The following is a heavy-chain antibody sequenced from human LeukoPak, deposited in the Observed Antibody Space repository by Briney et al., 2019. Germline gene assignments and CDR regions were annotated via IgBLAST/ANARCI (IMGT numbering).Heavy chain of an antibody. J-gene: IGHJ3*02. CDR3: AREGCSSTSCYGLVYGDNAIDAFDI. CDR2: IYYSGNT. Sequence: SETLSLTCTVSGDSISTSTDHWGWIRQPPGKGLEWIGSIYYSGNTYYKPSLKSRVTMSVDTSKNQFSLKLSSVTAADTAVYYCAREGCSSTSCYGLVYGDNAIDAFDIWGQGTMVTVSS. D-gene: IGHD2-2*01. CDR1: GDSISTSTDH. V-gene: IGHV4-39*02.